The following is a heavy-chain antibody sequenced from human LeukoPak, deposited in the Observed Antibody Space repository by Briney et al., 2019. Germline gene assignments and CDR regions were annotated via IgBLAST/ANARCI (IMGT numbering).Heavy chain of an antibody. J-gene: IGHJ5*02. V-gene: IGHV4-61*02. CDR1: GGSISSGSYY. CDR3: ARGLVPAAISTWFDP. Sequence: SQTLSLTCTVSGGSISSGSYYWSWIRQPAGKGLEWIGRIYTSGSTNYNPSLKSRVTISVDTSKNQFSLKLSSVTAAGTAVYYCARGLVPAAISTWFDPWGQGTLATVSS. D-gene: IGHD2-2*01. CDR2: IYTSGST.